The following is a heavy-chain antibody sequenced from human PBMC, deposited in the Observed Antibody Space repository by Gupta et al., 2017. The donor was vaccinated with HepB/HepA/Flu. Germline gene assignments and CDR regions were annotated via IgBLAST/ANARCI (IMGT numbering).Heavy chain of an antibody. Sequence: YNWAWIRQPPGKGLEWIGGAYYSGSTYYNPSLKSRVTISVDTSNNHFSLKLTSVTASDTAVYYCARLRRSADFFFAYWGQGALVTVSS. V-gene: IGHV4-39*02. CDR1: YN. D-gene: IGHD2/OR15-2a*01. J-gene: IGHJ4*02. CDR2: AYYSGST. CDR3: ARLRRSADFFFAY.